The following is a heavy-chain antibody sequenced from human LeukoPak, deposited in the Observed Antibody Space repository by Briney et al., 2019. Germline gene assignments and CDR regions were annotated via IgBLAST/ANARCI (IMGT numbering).Heavy chain of an antibody. CDR3: ARPPPELGYGMDV. CDR2: INPSGGTT. Sequence: EASVKVSCKASGYTFTSYYIHWVRQAPGQGLEWMGIINPSGGTTNYAQNFQGRVTMTRDTSTSTVYMELSSLRSEDAAVYYCARPPPELGYGMDVWGQGTTVAVSS. V-gene: IGHV1-46*01. D-gene: IGHD1-26*01. CDR1: GYTFTSYY. J-gene: IGHJ6*02.